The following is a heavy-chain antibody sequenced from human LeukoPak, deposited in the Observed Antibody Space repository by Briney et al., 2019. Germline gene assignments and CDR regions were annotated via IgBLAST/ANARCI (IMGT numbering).Heavy chain of an antibody. V-gene: IGHV5-51*01. CDR1: GYSLTNYW. Sequence: GEALKISCKGSGYSLTNYWIAWVRQMSGKGLEWMGIIYPSDSDTKYSTSFRGQIVISAGKSISTAYLQWSSLTASDTAMYYCATLDYYDTRGAFAYWGQGTLVTVSS. CDR2: IYPSDSDT. CDR3: ATLDYYDTRGAFAY. J-gene: IGHJ4*02. D-gene: IGHD3-22*01.